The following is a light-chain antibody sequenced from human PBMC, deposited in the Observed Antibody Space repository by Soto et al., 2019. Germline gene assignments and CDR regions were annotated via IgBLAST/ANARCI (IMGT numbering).Light chain of an antibody. CDR2: DAS. V-gene: IGKV3-11*01. J-gene: IGKJ4*01. CDR1: QSVSSY. Sequence: EIVVTQSPTTLSLSPGERATLSCRASQSVSSYLAWYQQKPGQAPRLLTYDASNRATGIPARFSGSGSGTDFALTSSSLEPEDFAVYYCQQRSNWLALTFAGGTKVDIK. CDR3: QQRSNWLALT.